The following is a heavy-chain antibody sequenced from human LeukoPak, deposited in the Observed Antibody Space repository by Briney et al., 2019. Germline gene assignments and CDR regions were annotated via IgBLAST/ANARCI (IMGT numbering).Heavy chain of an antibody. CDR3: ARARHSSGYYWDY. V-gene: IGHV4-59*01. D-gene: IGHD3-22*01. CDR2: IYYSGST. CDR1: GGSISSYY. Sequence: SETLSLTCTVSGGSISSYYWSWIRQPPGKGLDWIGYIYYSGSTNYNPSLKSRVTISVDTSKNQFSLKLSSVTAADTAVYYCARARHSSGYYWDYWGQGTLVTVSS. J-gene: IGHJ4*02.